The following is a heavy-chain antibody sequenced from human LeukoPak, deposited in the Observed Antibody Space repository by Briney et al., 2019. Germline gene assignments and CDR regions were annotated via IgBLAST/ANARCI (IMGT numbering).Heavy chain of an antibody. D-gene: IGHD2-15*01. CDR3: ARHVVVVAATLDY. Sequence: PSETPSLTCTVSGGSISSSSYYWGWIRQPPGKGLEWIGSIYYSGSTYYNPSLKSRVTISVDTSKNQFSLKLSSVTAADTAVYYCARHVVVVAATLDYWGQGTLVTVSS. CDR2: IYYSGST. CDR1: GGSISSSSYY. V-gene: IGHV4-39*01. J-gene: IGHJ4*02.